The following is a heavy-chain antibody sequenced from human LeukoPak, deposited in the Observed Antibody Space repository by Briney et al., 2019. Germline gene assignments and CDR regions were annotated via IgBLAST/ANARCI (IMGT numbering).Heavy chain of an antibody. CDR3: AGGYCSGGTCYSGGNWFDP. CDR2: ISSTGSTI. CDR1: GFTFSSYE. J-gene: IGHJ5*02. Sequence: PGGSLRLSCADSGFTFSSYEMNWVHQAPGKGLEWVSYISSTGSTIYYADSVKGRFTISRDNAKNSLYLQMNSLRAEDTAVYYCAGGYCSGGTCYSGGNWFDPWGQGTLVTVSS. V-gene: IGHV3-48*03. D-gene: IGHD2-15*01.